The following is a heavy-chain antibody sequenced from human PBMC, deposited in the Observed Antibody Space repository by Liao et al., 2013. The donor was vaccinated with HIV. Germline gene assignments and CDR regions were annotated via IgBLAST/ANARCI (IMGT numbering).Heavy chain of an antibody. Sequence: QVQLQESGPGLVKPSQTLSLTCTVSGGSISSGSYFWSWIRQPAGKGLEWIGRISTSGSTYYNPSLKSRVTISVDTSKNQFSLKLSSVTAADTAVYYCARDYGAILVIRYYYYMDVWAKGTTVTVSS. V-gene: IGHV4-61*02. J-gene: IGHJ6*03. CDR3: ARDYGAILVIRYYYYMDV. D-gene: IGHD3-3*01. CDR2: ISTSGST. CDR1: GGSISSGSYF.